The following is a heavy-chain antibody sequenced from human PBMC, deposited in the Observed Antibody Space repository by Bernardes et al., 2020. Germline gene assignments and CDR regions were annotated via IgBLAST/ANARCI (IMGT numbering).Heavy chain of an antibody. D-gene: IGHD2-21*01. CDR1: GFSFSIYC. V-gene: IGHV3-74*01. J-gene: IGHJ4*02. Sequence: EGSLRFSCAASGFSFSIYCMHWVHQAPVMGLVWVSRISGDGSSTNYADSVKGRFTISRDNAKNTLYLQMSSLRAEDTAVYYCSRELGGDRYFDNWGQGTLVTVSS. CDR3: SRELGGDRYFDN. CDR2: ISGDGSST.